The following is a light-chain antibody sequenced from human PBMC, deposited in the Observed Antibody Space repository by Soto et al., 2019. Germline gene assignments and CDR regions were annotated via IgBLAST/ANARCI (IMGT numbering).Light chain of an antibody. Sequence: QSVLTQPRSVSGSPGQAVTISCTGTNSDVGNYNFVSWYQHHPGKAPKLMIYDVTKRPSGVPDRFSGSKSGNTASLTISGLQPEDEADYYCCTYAGSVLQFGGGTKLTVL. J-gene: IGLJ3*02. CDR2: DVT. V-gene: IGLV2-11*01. CDR1: NSDVGNYNF. CDR3: CTYAGSVLQ.